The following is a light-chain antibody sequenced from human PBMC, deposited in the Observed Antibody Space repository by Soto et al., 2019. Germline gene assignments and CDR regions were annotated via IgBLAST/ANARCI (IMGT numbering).Light chain of an antibody. J-gene: IGKJ1*01. CDR2: KAS. Sequence: DIGMTQSPSTLSASVGDRVTITCRASQSISSWWAWYQQKPGKAPKLLIYKASSLQSGVPSRFSGSGSGTEFTLTISSLQPDDFATYYCQQYNSYSTFGQGTKVEIK. CDR1: QSISSW. V-gene: IGKV1-5*03. CDR3: QQYNSYST.